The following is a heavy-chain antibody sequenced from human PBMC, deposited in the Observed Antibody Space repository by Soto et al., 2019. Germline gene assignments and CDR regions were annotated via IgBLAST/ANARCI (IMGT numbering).Heavy chain of an antibody. J-gene: IGHJ4*02. CDR2: ISGSGGST. CDR1: GFTLSSYA. V-gene: IGHV3-23*01. D-gene: IGHD4-17*01. CDR3: AKVFRHGDYLDY. Sequence: GGSLRLSCAGSGFTLSSYAMSWVRQAPGRGLEWVSAISGSGGSTYYADSVKGRFTISRDNSKNTLYLQKNSLRAEDTAVYYCAKVFRHGDYLDYWGQGTLVTVSS.